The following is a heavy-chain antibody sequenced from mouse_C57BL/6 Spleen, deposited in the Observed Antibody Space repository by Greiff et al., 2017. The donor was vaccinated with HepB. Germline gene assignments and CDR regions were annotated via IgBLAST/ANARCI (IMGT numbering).Heavy chain of an antibody. J-gene: IGHJ1*03. CDR1: GYTFTDYN. D-gene: IGHD4-1*01. CDR3: ASTGTAWYFDV. V-gene: IGHV1-22*01. Sequence: EVQLQQSGPELVKPGASVKMSCKASGYTFTDYNMHWVKQSHGKSLEWIGYINPNNGGTSYNQKFKGKATLTVNKSSSTAYMELRSLTSEDSAVYYCASTGTAWYFDVWGTGTTVTVSS. CDR2: INPNNGGT.